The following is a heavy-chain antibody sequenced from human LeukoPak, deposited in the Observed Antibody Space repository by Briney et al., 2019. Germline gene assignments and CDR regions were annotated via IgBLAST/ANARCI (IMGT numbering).Heavy chain of an antibody. V-gene: IGHV3-74*03. J-gene: IGHJ3*02. Sequence: GGSLRLSCAASGFSFSGSWMHWVRQAPAKGLVWVSRINSDGSTTTYADSVQGRFTISRDNAKNTLYLQMNSLRAEDTAVYYCAKDRDFYDRNSFNPDAFDIWGQGTMVTVSS. CDR1: GFSFSGSW. D-gene: IGHD2/OR15-2a*01. CDR2: INSDGSTT. CDR3: AKDRDFYDRNSFNPDAFDI.